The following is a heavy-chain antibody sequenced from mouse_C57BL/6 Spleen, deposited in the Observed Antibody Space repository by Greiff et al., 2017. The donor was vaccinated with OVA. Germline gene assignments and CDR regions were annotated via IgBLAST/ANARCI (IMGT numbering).Heavy chain of an antibody. CDR2: IDPEDGET. Sequence: VQLQQSGAELVKPGASVKLSCTASGFTIKDYYMHWVKQRTEQGLEWIGRIDPEDGETKYAPKFQGQATITADTSSNTAYLQLSSLTSDDTAGYYCARTSSSYYSNYEAMDYWGQGTSVTVSS. CDR1: GFTIKDYY. V-gene: IGHV14-2*01. CDR3: ARTSSSYYSNYEAMDY. D-gene: IGHD2-5*01. J-gene: IGHJ4*01.